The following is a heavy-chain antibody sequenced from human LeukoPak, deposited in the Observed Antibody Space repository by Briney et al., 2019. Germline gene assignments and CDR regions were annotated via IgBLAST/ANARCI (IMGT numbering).Heavy chain of an antibody. D-gene: IGHD2-2*01. V-gene: IGHV1-8*02. CDR3: ARGLRFVVVAGALKSGRKSHYYKMDV. CDR2: LNPNSGST. Sequence: GASVKASCKASGYTFTSYGISWVRQAPGQGLEWMGRLNPNSGSTDYAQKFQGRVTMTRNSSISTVYMELNSLRSEDTAVYYCARGLRFVVVAGALKSGRKSHYYKMDVWGKGTTVTISS. J-gene: IGHJ6*03. CDR1: GYTFTSYG.